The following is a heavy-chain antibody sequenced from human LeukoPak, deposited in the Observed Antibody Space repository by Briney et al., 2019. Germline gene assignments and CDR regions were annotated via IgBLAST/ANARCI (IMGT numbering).Heavy chain of an antibody. CDR2: INHSGST. J-gene: IGHJ4*02. V-gene: IGHV4-34*01. D-gene: IGHD1-1*01. Sequence: SETLSLTCAVYGGSFSGYYWSWIRQPPGKELEWIGEINHSGSTNYNPSLKSRVTISVDTSKNRFSLKLSSVTAADTAVYYCARGRTSDYWGQGTLVTVSS. CDR1: GGSFSGYY. CDR3: ARGRTSDY.